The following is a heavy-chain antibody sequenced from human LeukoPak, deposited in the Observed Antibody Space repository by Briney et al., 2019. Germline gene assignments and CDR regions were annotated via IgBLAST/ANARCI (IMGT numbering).Heavy chain of an antibody. CDR2: ISGSGGST. CDR1: GFTFSSYA. CDR3: ARVAYSYGLLDY. Sequence: GGSLRLSCAASGFTFSSYAVSWVRQAPGKGLEWVSAISGSGGSTYYADSVKGRFTISRDNAKNTLFLQMNSLRAEDTAVYYCARVAYSYGLLDYWGQGTLVTVSS. J-gene: IGHJ4*02. V-gene: IGHV3-23*01. D-gene: IGHD2-15*01.